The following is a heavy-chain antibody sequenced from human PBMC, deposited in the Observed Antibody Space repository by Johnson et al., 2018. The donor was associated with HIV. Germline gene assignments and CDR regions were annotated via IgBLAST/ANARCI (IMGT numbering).Heavy chain of an antibody. CDR3: AREGGSCSCGWCLDALDF. D-gene: IGHD2-15*01. CDR2: IKQDGSVK. J-gene: IGHJ3*01. Sequence: VQLVESGGGLVQPGGSLRLSCAASGFTFNNVWMHWVRQAPGKGLEWVANIKQDGSVKNSVDSVKGRFTLSRDNAKNSLYLQMDSLRAEDTAVYYCAREGGSCSCGWCLDALDFWGQGTTVTVAS. CDR1: GFTFNNVW. V-gene: IGHV3-7*05.